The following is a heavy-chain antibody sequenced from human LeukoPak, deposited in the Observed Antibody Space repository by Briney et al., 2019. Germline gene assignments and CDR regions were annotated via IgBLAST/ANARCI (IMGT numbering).Heavy chain of an antibody. CDR1: GGSFSGYY. V-gene: IGHV4-34*01. CDR2: INHSGST. D-gene: IGHD2-15*01. CDR3: ARGLAQSGDCSGGSCYSGAYYFDY. Sequence: SETLSLTCAVYGGSFSGYYWSWIRQPPGKGLEWIGEINHSGSTNYNPSLKSRVTISVDTPKNQFSLKLSSVTAADTAVYYCARGLAQSGDCSGGSCYSGAYYFDYWGQGTLVTVSS. J-gene: IGHJ4*02.